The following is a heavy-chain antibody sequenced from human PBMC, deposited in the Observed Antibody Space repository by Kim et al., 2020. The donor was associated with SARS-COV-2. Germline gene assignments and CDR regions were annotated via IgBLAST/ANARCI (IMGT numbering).Heavy chain of an antibody. CDR3: VKDRDGSGSSDAFDI. Sequence: DSVKGRFTISRDNSKNTLYLQMSSLRAEDTAVYYCVKDRDGSGSSDAFDIWGQGTMVTVSS. D-gene: IGHD3-10*01. V-gene: IGHV3-64D*09. J-gene: IGHJ3*02.